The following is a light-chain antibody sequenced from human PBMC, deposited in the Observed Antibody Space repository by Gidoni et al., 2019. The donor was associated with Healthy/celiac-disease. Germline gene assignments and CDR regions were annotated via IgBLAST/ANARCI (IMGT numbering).Light chain of an antibody. CDR3: QQYNNWPPWT. Sequence: ELVMTQSPATLSVSTGARATLSCRASQSVSSNLSWYQQKPGQAPRLLIYGASTRATGIPARFSGSGSGTEFTLTISSLQSEDFAVYYCQQYNNWPPWTFGQGTKVEIK. CDR2: GAS. CDR1: QSVSSN. J-gene: IGKJ1*01. V-gene: IGKV3-15*01.